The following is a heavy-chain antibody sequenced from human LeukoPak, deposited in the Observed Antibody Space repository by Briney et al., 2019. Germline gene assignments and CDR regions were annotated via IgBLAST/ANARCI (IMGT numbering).Heavy chain of an antibody. CDR3: AKDARQNSSGWYFYFDY. CDR1: GFTFSSYG. J-gene: IGHJ4*02. D-gene: IGHD6-19*01. V-gene: IGHV3-30*18. CDR2: ISYDGSNK. Sequence: GGSLRLSCAASGFTFSSYGMHWVRQAPGKGLEWVAVISYDGSNKYYADSVKGRFTISRDNSKNTLYLQMNSLRAEDTAVYYCAKDARQNSSGWYFYFDYWGQGTLVTVSS.